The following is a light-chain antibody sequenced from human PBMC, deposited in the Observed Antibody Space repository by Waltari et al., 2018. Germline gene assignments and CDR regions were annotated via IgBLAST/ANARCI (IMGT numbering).Light chain of an antibody. CDR3: ATWDDSLNGRV. Sequence: QSVLTQPPSASGTPGQRVTISCSGSSSHIGRNTGNGYQQLSGTAPKLLLYSNNQRPSGVPDRFSGSKSGTSASLAISGLPSEDEADYYCATWDDSLNGRVFGGGTKLTVL. CDR1: SSHIGRNT. V-gene: IGLV1-44*01. CDR2: SNN. J-gene: IGLJ3*02.